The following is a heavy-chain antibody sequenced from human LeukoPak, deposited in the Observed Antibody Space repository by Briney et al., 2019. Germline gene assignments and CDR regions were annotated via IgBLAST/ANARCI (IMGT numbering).Heavy chain of an antibody. J-gene: IGHJ4*02. Sequence: SETLSLTCSVSGGSISSSSYNWGWIRQPPGKGLEWIGIIDNSGSTYYNASLKSRVTISVDTSKNQFSLKLRFVTAADTAVYYCARRTTYFGWLPSESPSCFDYWGQGTLVTVSS. CDR3: ARRTTYFGWLPSESPSCFDY. D-gene: IGHD3-9*01. CDR1: GGSISSSSYN. V-gene: IGHV4-39*01. CDR2: IDNSGST.